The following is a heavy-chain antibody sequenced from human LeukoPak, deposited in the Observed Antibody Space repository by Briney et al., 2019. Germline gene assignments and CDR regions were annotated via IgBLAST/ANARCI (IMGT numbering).Heavy chain of an antibody. V-gene: IGHV4-31*03. CDR1: GGSISSGGYY. Sequence: SETLSLTCTVSGGSISSGGYYWSWIRQHPGKGLEWIGYIYYSGSTYCNPSLKSRVTISVDTSKNQLSLKLSSVTAADTAVYYCARAGTRRPFDPWGQGTLVTVSS. CDR3: ARAGTRRPFDP. J-gene: IGHJ5*02. CDR2: IYYSGST.